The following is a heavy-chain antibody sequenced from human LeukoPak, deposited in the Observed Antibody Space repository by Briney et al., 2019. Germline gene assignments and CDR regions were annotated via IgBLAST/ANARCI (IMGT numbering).Heavy chain of an antibody. D-gene: IGHD2-15*01. CDR2: IYPGDSDT. Sequence: GGSLQISCKGSGSHFTTYWMAWARQMTGKGLEWMGFIYPGDSDTRYSPSFQGQVTISADKSISTAFLQWSSLKASDTATYYCARQQVAYYYYYGMDVWGKGTTVTVSS. CDR1: GSHFTTYW. V-gene: IGHV5-51*01. J-gene: IGHJ6*04. CDR3: ARQQVAYYYYYGMDV.